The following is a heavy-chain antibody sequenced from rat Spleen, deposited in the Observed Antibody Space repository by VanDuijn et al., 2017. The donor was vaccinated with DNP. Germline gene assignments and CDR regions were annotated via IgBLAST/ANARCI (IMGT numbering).Heavy chain of an antibody. V-gene: IGHV1-43*01. J-gene: IGHJ3*01. CDR3: SIFYDGYYHPNWFAY. CDR2: IDPGSGGS. CDR1: GYTFTSYY. Sequence: QVQLQPSGAELAKPGSSVKISCKASGYTFTSYYISWIKQTTGQGLEYIGYIDPGSGGSNYNENFKGRATLTVDKSSSTAFMQLSSLTPDDSAVYYCSIFYDGYYHPNWFAYWGQGTLVTVSS. D-gene: IGHD1-12*03.